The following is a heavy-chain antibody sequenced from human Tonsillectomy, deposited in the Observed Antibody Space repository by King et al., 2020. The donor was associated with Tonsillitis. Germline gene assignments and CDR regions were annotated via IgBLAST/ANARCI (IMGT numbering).Heavy chain of an antibody. CDR3: ARVPYGDYAYYFDY. Sequence: QLQESGPGLVKPSQTLSLTCTVSGGSISSGDYYWSWIRQPPGKGLEWIVYNYYSGTTYYNPSLKSRVTISVDTSKNQFSLKLSSVTAADTAVYYCARVPYGDYAYYFDYWGQGTLVTVSS. V-gene: IGHV4-30-4*01. J-gene: IGHJ4*02. CDR2: NYYSGTT. D-gene: IGHD4-17*01. CDR1: GGSISSGDYY.